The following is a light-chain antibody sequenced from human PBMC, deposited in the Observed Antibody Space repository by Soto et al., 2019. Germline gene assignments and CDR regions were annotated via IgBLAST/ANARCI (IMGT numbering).Light chain of an antibody. CDR2: WAS. J-gene: IGKJ4*01. Sequence: IVMTQSPDSLAVSLGERATINCKSSQSVLYSSNNKDYLAWYQQKPGQPPKLLLYWASTRESGVPDRFSGSGSGTDFTLTISSLQAEDVAVYYCQQYYSTPLTFGGGTKVDI. CDR3: QQYYSTPLT. V-gene: IGKV4-1*01. CDR1: QSVLYSSNNKDY.